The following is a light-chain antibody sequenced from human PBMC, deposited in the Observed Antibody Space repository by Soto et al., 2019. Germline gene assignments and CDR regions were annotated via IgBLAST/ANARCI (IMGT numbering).Light chain of an antibody. CDR3: SSYAGINIVVV. CDR2: AND. Sequence: QSVLTQPPSVSGTPGQRVTISCSGSRSNIGGNAVTWYQQVPGTAPKLLIYANDQRPSGISDRFSGSKSSTSASLAISGLQSEDEADYYCSSYAGINIVVVFGGGTKLTVL. J-gene: IGLJ2*01. CDR1: RSNIGGNA. V-gene: IGLV1-44*01.